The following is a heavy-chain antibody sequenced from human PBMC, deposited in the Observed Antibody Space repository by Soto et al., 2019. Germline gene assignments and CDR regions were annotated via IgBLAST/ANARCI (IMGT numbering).Heavy chain of an antibody. D-gene: IGHD3-9*01. J-gene: IGHJ4*02. Sequence: ASVKVSCKASGYTFTSYGISWVRQAPGQGLEWMGWISGYTGNTNYAQKLQGRVTMTTDTSTSTAYMELRSLRSDDTAVYYCARGDQYFDWLPQSPYYFDYWGQGTLVTSPQ. V-gene: IGHV1-18*01. CDR1: GYTFTSYG. CDR3: ARGDQYFDWLPQSPYYFDY. CDR2: ISGYTGNT.